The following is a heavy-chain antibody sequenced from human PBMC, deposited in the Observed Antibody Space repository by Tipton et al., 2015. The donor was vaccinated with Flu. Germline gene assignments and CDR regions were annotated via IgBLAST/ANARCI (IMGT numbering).Heavy chain of an antibody. V-gene: IGHV4-59*01. J-gene: IGHJ5*01. Sequence: TLSLTCTVSGASLSTGYWDWIRQSPGRGLEWIGYITDSGSTKYNPSLKSRVTISIDRSKNQFSLELTSVTDADTAVYYCARRDYSNYVSEPKSWFDSWGQGTLVTVSS. CDR2: ITDSGST. CDR3: ARRDYSNYVSEPKSWFDS. D-gene: IGHD4-11*01. CDR1: GASLSTGY.